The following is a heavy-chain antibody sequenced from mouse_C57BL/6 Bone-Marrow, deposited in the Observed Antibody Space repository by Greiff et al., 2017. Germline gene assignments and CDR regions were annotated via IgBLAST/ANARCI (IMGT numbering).Heavy chain of an antibody. CDR2: IYPGGGYT. V-gene: IGHV1-63*01. CDR1: GYTFTNYW. J-gene: IGHJ2*01. Sequence: QVHVKQSGAELVRPGTSVKMSCKASGYTFTNYWIGWAKQRPGHGLEWIGDIYPGGGYTNYNEKFKGKATLTADKSSSTAYMQFSSLTSEDSAIYYCARRGGSYFDYWGQGTTLTVSS. CDR3: ARRGGSYFDY.